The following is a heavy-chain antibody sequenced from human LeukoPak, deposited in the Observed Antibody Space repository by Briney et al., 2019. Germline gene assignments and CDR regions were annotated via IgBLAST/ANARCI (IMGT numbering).Heavy chain of an antibody. Sequence: SETLSLTCTVSGGTISSYYWSWIRQPPGKGLEWIGYIYYSGSTNYNPSLKSRVTISVDTSKNQFSLKLSSVTAADTAVYYCARNPPRRRGYSYGFDAFDIWGQGTMVTVSS. V-gene: IGHV4-59*08. D-gene: IGHD5-18*01. J-gene: IGHJ3*02. CDR2: IYYSGST. CDR3: ARNPPRRRGYSYGFDAFDI. CDR1: GGTISSYY.